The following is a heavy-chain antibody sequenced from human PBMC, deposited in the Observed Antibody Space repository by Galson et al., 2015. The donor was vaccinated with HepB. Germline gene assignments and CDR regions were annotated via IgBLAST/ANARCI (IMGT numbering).Heavy chain of an antibody. CDR3: ARRGVGKTIFGVVNDRPYFDY. CDR1: GYSFTSYW. CDR2: IYPGDSDT. V-gene: IGHV5-51*03. Sequence: QSGAEVKKPGESLKISCKGSGYSFTSYWIGWVRQMPGKGLEWMGIIYPGDSDTRYSPSFQGQVTISADKSISTAYLQWSSLKASDTAMYYCARRGVGKTIFGVVNDRPYFDYWGQGTLVTVSS. J-gene: IGHJ4*02. D-gene: IGHD3-3*01.